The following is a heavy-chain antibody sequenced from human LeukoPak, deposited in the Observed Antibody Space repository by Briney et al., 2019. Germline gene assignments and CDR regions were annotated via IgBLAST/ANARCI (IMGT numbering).Heavy chain of an antibody. J-gene: IGHJ6*03. D-gene: IGHD6-6*01. CDR1: GGSISSGSYY. CDR3: ARVAQLVSRRYYYYYMDV. V-gene: IGHV4-61*02. Sequence: SQTLSLTCTVSGGSISSGSYYWSWIRQPAGKGLEWIGRIYTSGSTNYNPSLKSRVTISVDTSKNQFSLKLSSVTAADTAVYYCARVAQLVSRRYYYYYMDVWGKGTTVTVSS. CDR2: IYTSGST.